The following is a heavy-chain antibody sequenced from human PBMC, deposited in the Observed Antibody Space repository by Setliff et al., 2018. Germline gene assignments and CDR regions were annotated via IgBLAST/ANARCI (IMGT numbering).Heavy chain of an antibody. CDR1: GYIFTNYW. V-gene: IGHV5-51*01. Sequence: PGESLKISCKASGYIFTNYWIGWVRQMPGKGLEWMGVIYPGGSDTRYSPSFQGQVTISADKSINTAYLQWSSLKASDTAIYYCTGHEDRNKCTSSSCYRENDAFDVWGQGAMGTVSS. CDR3: TGHEDRNKCTSSSCYRENDAFDV. D-gene: IGHD2-2*01. CDR2: IYPGGSDT. J-gene: IGHJ3*01.